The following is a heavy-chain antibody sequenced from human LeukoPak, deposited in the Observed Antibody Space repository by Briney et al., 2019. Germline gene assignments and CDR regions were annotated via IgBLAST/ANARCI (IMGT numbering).Heavy chain of an antibody. Sequence: ASVKVSCTASGYTFTGYYMHWVRQAPRQGLEWMGWINPNSGGTNYAQKFQGRVTMTRDTSISTAYMELSRLRSDDTAVYYCARDALAKNAFDIWGQGTMVTVSS. CDR2: INPNSGGT. CDR1: GYTFTGYY. CDR3: ARDALAKNAFDI. J-gene: IGHJ3*02. V-gene: IGHV1-2*02.